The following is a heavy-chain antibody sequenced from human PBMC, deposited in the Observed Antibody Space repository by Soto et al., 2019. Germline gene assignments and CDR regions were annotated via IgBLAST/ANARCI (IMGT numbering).Heavy chain of an antibody. CDR1: GYTFTGYY. J-gene: IGHJ4*02. CDR2: INPNSGGT. CDR3: ARDPNSSGWYWYFDY. D-gene: IGHD6-19*01. Sequence: ASVKVSCKASGYTFTGYYMHWVRQAPGQGLEWMGWINPNSGGTNYAQKFQGWVTMTRDTSISTAYMELSRLRSDDTAVYYCARDPNSSGWYWYFDYWGQGTLVTVLL. V-gene: IGHV1-2*04.